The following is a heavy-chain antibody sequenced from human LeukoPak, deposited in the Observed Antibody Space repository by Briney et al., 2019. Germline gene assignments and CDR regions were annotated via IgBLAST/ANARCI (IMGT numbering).Heavy chain of an antibody. CDR3: AREDIVVVPAATTFDY. CDR2: ISWNSGSI. J-gene: IGHJ4*02. Sequence: GGSLRLSCAASGFTFDDYAMHWVRQAPGKGLEWVSGISWNSGSIGYADSVKGRFTISRDNSKNTLYLQMNSLRAEDTAVYYCAREDIVVVPAATTFDYWGQGTLVTVSS. CDR1: GFTFDDYA. D-gene: IGHD2-2*01. V-gene: IGHV3-9*01.